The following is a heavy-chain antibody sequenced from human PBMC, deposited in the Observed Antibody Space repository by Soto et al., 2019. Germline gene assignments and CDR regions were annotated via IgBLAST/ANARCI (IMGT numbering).Heavy chain of an antibody. Sequence: SVKVSCTATGGTFSSYAISWVRQAPGQGLEWMGGIIPIFGTANYAQKFQGRVTITADESTSTAYMELSSLRSEDTAVYYCARPHYDSSGYYYSSPFDYWGQVPLVPVSS. CDR1: GGTFSSYA. CDR2: IIPIFGTA. CDR3: ARPHYDSSGYYYSSPFDY. J-gene: IGHJ4*02. D-gene: IGHD3-22*01. V-gene: IGHV1-69*13.